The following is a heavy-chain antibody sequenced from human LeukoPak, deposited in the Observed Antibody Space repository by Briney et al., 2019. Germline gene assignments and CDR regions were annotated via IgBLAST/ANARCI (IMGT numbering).Heavy chain of an antibody. D-gene: IGHD2-21*01. V-gene: IGHV3-21*04. CDR1: GFTFSSYS. J-gene: IGHJ4*02. Sequence: GGSLRLSCAASGFTFSSYSMNWVRQAPGKGLEWVSSISSSSSYIYYADSVKGRFTISRDNSKDTLSLQMNSLRADDTAVYYCTKANSAIPIDHWGQGTLVTVSS. CDR2: ISSSSSYI. CDR3: TKANSAIPIDH.